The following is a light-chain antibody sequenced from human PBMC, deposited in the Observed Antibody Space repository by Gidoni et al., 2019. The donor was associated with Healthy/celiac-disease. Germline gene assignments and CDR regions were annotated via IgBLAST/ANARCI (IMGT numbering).Light chain of an antibody. Sequence: NFMLTQPHSVSESPGKTVTIACTGSSGSSASNFVQWYLQRPGSAPTIVIYEDERRPSGVPDRFSGSIDSSSNSASLTISGLKTEDEADYYCQSVDSSNQVVFGGGTRRTVL. CDR2: EDE. V-gene: IGLV6-57*02. J-gene: IGLJ2*01. CDR1: SGSSASNF. CDR3: QSVDSSNQVV.